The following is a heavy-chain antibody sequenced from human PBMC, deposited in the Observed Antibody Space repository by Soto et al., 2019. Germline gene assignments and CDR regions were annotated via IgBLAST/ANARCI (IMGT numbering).Heavy chain of an antibody. Sequence: ASVKVSCKASGYTFTSYAMHWVRQAPGQRLEWMGWINAGNGNTKYSQKFQGRVTITRDTSASTAYMELSSLRSEDTAVYYCDATVTTLGEFDYWGQGTLVTVSS. CDR2: INAGNGNT. D-gene: IGHD4-17*01. V-gene: IGHV1-3*01. CDR1: GYTFTSYA. CDR3: DATVTTLGEFDY. J-gene: IGHJ4*02.